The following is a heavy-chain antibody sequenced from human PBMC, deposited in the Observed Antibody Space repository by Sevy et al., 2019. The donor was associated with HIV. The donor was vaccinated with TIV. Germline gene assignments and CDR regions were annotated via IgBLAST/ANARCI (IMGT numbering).Heavy chain of an antibody. V-gene: IGHV3-30-3*01. D-gene: IGHD2-15*01. CDR1: GFTFSDYA. J-gene: IGHJ6*03. CDR2: ISFDGNKQ. CDR3: ARELLPGSYYYYMDV. Sequence: GGSLRLSCAASGFTFSDYAFHWVRQAPGKGLEWLAVISFDGNKQYFADSVQGRFTISRDSLKNTVSLHMNSLRVEDTAVYCCARELLPGSYYYYMDVWGKGTTVTVSS.